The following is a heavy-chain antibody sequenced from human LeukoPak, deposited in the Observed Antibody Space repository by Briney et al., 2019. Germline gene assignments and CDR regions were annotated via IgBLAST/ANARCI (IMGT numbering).Heavy chain of an antibody. CDR1: GYTFTSYG. CDR2: ISAYNGNT. V-gene: IGHV1-18*01. J-gene: IGHJ4*02. D-gene: IGHD3-10*01. Sequence: ASVKVSCKAPGYTFTSYGISWVRQAPGQGLEWMGWISAYNGNTNYAQKLQGRVTMTTDTSTSTAYMELRSLRSDDTAVYYCARHGSGSYYNLPTDYWGQGTLVTVSS. CDR3: ARHGSGSYYNLPTDY.